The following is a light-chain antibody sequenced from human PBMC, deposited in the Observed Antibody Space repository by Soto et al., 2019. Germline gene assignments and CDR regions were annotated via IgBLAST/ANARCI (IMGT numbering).Light chain of an antibody. CDR2: GAS. Sequence: EIVMTQSPATLSVSPGERATLSCRASQSVSSNLAWYQQKPGQAPRLLIYGASTRATGIPDRFSGSGSETDFTLTISRLEPEDFAVYFCQQYGSPPLTFGGGTKVDIK. J-gene: IGKJ4*01. CDR1: QSVSSN. CDR3: QQYGSPPLT. V-gene: IGKV3-20*01.